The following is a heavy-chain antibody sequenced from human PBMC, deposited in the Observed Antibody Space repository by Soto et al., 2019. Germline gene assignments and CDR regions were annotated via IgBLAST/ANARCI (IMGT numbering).Heavy chain of an antibody. V-gene: IGHV3-74*01. Sequence: GGSLRLSCAASGFTFSSYLMHWVRQAPGKGLVWVSRINSDGSSTSYADSVKGRFTISRDNAKNTLYLQMNSLRAEDTAVYYCARADYGDYVVLDYWGQGTLVTVSS. CDR1: GFTFSSYL. J-gene: IGHJ4*02. CDR2: INSDGSST. CDR3: ARADYGDYVVLDY. D-gene: IGHD4-17*01.